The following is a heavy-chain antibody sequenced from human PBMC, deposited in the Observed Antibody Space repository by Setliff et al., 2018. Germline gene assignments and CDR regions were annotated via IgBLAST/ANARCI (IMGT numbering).Heavy chain of an antibody. V-gene: IGHV4-59*01. CDR1: GGSISSYY. CDR2: IYYSGST. Sequence: SETLSLTCTVSGGSISSYYWSWIRQPAGKGLEWIGYIYYSGSTNYNPSLKSRVTISVDTSKNQFSLKLSSVTAADTAVYYCARRYCSGGSCDFDPWGQGTLVTVSS. J-gene: IGHJ5*02. D-gene: IGHD2-15*01. CDR3: ARRYCSGGSCDFDP.